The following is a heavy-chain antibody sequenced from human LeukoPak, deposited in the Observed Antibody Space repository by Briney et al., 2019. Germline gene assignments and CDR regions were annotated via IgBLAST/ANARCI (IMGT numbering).Heavy chain of an antibody. J-gene: IGHJ4*02. CDR1: GYTFTSYY. Sequence: ASVKVSCKTTGYTFTSYYMQWVRQAPGQGLEWMGIINPSGGSTSYAQKFQGRVTMTRDTSTSTFYMELSSLRSEDTAVYYCARGGIKCVLVPAAIYVWGQGTLVTVSS. CDR2: INPSGGST. V-gene: IGHV1-46*01. D-gene: IGHD2-2*01. CDR3: ARGGIKCVLVPAAIYV.